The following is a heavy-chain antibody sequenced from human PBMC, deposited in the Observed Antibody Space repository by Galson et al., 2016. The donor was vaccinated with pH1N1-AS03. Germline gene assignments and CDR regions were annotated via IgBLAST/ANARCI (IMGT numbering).Heavy chain of an antibody. D-gene: IGHD1-26*01. CDR1: GGTFSSYA. CDR3: APMGFGELVGDY. V-gene: IGHV1-69*10. J-gene: IGHJ4*02. CDR2: IIPVLGRA. Sequence: SVKVSCKASGGTFSSYAVSWVRQAPGQGLEWMGGIIPVLGRANYPQKFQGRVTITAAKAPATVYMELKGLRFEDTAIYYCAPMGFGELVGDYWGQGTLVTVSS.